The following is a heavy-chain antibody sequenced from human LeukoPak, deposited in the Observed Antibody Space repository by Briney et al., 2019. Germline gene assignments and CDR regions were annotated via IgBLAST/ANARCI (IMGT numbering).Heavy chain of an antibody. CDR1: GFTFSSYS. J-gene: IGHJ4*02. Sequence: GGSLRLSCAASGFTFSSYSMNWVRQAPGKGLEWVAAISTTSGNIYYADSVKGRFTISRDNAKNSLYLQMNSLRAEDTAVYYCARMRDDFVDYWGQGTLVTVSS. CDR2: ISTTSGNI. D-gene: IGHD2-21*02. V-gene: IGHV3-21*04. CDR3: ARMRDDFVDY.